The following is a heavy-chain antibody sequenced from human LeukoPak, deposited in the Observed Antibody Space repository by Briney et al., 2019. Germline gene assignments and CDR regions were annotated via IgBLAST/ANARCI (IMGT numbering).Heavy chain of an antibody. V-gene: IGHV3-11*01. CDR3: ARDGYYDFVYGMDV. CDR1: GFTFSDYY. J-gene: IGHJ6*02. Sequence: PGGSLGLSCAASGFTFSDYYMSWIRQAPGKGLEWVSYISSSGSTIYYADSVKGRFTISRDNAKNSLYLQMNSLRAEDTAVYYCARDGYYDFVYGMDVWGQGTTVTVSS. CDR2: ISSSGSTI. D-gene: IGHD3-3*01.